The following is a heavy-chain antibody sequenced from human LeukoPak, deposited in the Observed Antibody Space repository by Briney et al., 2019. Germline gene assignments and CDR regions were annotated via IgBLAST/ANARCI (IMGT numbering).Heavy chain of an antibody. D-gene: IGHD2-21*01. V-gene: IGHV1-3*01. CDR3: FFSSRRRHTRSPGHAFDI. Sequence: ASVKVSCKASGYTFTSYAMHLVRQAPVQRLEWKEWINAGNGNTKYSQKFQGRFTITRDTSASTAYMELSSLRSEDTAVYYCFFSSRRRHTRSPGHAFDIWGQGTMVTVSS. CDR2: INAGNGNT. J-gene: IGHJ3*02. CDR1: GYTFTSYA.